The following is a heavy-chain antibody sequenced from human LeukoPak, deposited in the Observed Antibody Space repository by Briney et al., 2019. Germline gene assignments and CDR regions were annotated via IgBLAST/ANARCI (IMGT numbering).Heavy chain of an antibody. V-gene: IGHV3-15*01. CDR2: IKSISDGGTT. CDR3: TTKDSGYDPPGMDV. Sequence: GGSLRLSCAASGLSFSNAWMNWVRQAPGKGLEWVGRIKSISDGGTTNYAAPVKGRFSISRDDSKNTLYLEMNSLKNEDTAVYYCTTKDSGYDPPGMDVWGQGTTVTVSS. J-gene: IGHJ6*02. D-gene: IGHD5-12*01. CDR1: GLSFSNAW.